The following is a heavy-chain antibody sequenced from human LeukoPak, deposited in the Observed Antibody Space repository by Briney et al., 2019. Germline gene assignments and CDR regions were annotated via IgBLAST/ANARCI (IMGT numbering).Heavy chain of an antibody. CDR3: ARDSHTAMDY. V-gene: IGHV4-38-2*02. CDR2: IYHSGST. J-gene: IGHJ4*02. CDR1: GYSISSGYY. D-gene: IGHD5-18*01. Sequence: PSETLSLTCAVSGYSISSGYYWGWIRQPPGKGLGWIGSIYHSGSTYYNPSLKSRVTISVDTSKNQFSLQLSSVTAADTAVYYCARDSHTAMDYWGQGTLVTVSS.